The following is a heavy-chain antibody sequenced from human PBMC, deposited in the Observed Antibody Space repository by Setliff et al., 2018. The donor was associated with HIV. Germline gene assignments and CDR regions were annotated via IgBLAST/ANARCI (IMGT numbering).Heavy chain of an antibody. J-gene: IGHJ4*02. CDR1: GASISSYS. D-gene: IGHD2-15*01. Sequence: SETLSLTCTVSGASISSYSWSWIRQSPGKRLEWIGYIHSYGSTDYNPSLESRSTASRDNPKNTVSLQLNSLRIEDTAVYYCARDFSWATDSWGQGTLVTVSS. CDR3: ARDFSWATDS. V-gene: IGHV4-4*08. CDR2: IHSYGST.